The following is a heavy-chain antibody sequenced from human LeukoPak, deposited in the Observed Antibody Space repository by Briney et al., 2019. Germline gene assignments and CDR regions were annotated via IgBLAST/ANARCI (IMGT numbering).Heavy chain of an antibody. J-gene: IGHJ4*02. CDR2: IYTSGST. V-gene: IGHV4-61*02. CDR3: ARDHLYSYGVRYFDY. Sequence: PSQTLSLTCTASGGSISSGSSYWSWIRQPAGKGLEWIGRIYTSGSTNYNPSLKSRVTISVDTSKNQFSLKLSSVTAADTAVYYCARDHLYSYGVRYFDYWGQGTLVTVSS. CDR1: GGSISSGSSY. D-gene: IGHD5-18*01.